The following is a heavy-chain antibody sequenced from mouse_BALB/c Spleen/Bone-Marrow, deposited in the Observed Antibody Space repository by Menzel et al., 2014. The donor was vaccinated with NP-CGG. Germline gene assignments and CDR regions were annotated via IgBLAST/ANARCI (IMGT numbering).Heavy chain of an antibody. CDR1: GFTFSSYA. CDR2: ISSGGST. D-gene: IGHD2-4*01. CDR3: ARLITRGNFDY. Sequence: EVKLAESGGGLVKPGGSLKLSCAASGFTFSSYAMSWVRQTPEKRLEWVASISSGGSTYYPDSVKGRFTISRDNARNILYLQMSSLRSEDTAMYYCARLITRGNFDYWGQGPSLTVSS. J-gene: IGHJ2*03. V-gene: IGHV5-6-5*01.